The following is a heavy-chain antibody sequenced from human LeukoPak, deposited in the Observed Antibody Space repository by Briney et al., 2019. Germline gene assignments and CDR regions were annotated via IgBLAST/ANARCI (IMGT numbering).Heavy chain of an antibody. CDR1: GFTFTSYA. CDR2: ISGSGGST. D-gene: IGHD6-19*01. CDR3: RRFGHAGLTVAGTWAEDAFDI. Sequence: GGSLRLSCAASGFTFTSYAMSWVRQAPGSGLEWVSGISGSGGSTHYADSVKGRFTFSRDNSRNTVYLQMNNLRAEDTAIYYCRRFGHAGLTVAGTWAEDAFDIWGQGKTVAVSS. V-gene: IGHV3-23*01. J-gene: IGHJ3*02.